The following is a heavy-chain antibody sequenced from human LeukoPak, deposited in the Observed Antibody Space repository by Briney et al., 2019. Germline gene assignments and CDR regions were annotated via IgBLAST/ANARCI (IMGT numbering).Heavy chain of an antibody. J-gene: IGHJ6*02. Sequence: GASVKVSCKASGYTFTGYYMHWVRQAPGQGLEWMGRINPNSGGTNYAQKFQGRVTMTRDTSISTAYMELSRLRSDDTAVYYCARDLKVTTRYYYYGMDVWGQGTMVTVSS. CDR1: GYTFTGYY. CDR2: INPNSGGT. D-gene: IGHD4-17*01. CDR3: ARDLKVTTRYYYYGMDV. V-gene: IGHV1-2*06.